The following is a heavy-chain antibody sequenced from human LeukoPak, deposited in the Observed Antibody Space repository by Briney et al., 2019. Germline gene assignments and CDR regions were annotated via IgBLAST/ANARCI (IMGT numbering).Heavy chain of an antibody. V-gene: IGHV4-39*07. CDR1: GGSISSSSYY. D-gene: IGHD1-20*01. CDR3: ARDRSITGGAYYFDY. Sequence: SETLSLTCTVSGGSISSSSYYWGWIRQPPGKGLGWIGSIYYSGSTYYNPSLKSRVTISVDTSKNQFSLKLSSVTAADTAVYYCARDRSITGGAYYFDYWGQGTLVTVSS. J-gene: IGHJ4*02. CDR2: IYYSGST.